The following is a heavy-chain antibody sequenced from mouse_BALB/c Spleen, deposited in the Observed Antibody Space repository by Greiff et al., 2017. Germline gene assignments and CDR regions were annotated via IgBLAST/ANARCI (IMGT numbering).Heavy chain of an antibody. V-gene: IGHV1-7*01. CDR3: ARGAHGYGEGY. CDR2: INPSTGYT. Sequence: QVQLQQSGAELAKPGASVKMSCKASGYTFTSYWMHWVKQRPGQGLEWIGYINPSTGYTEYNQKFKDKAPLTADKSSSTAYMQLSSLTSEDSAVYYCARGAHGYGEGYWGQGTTLTGSS. CDR1: GYTFTSYW. J-gene: IGHJ2*01. D-gene: IGHD2-2*01.